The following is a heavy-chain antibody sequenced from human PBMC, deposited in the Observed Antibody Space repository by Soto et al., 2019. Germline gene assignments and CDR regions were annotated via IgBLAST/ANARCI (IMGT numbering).Heavy chain of an antibody. CDR3: AHRSQSSGSFHNWFDP. D-gene: IGHD3-10*01. J-gene: IGHJ5*02. CDR2: IYWDDAK. Sequence: TLSLTCTVSGGSISSYYWSWIRQPPGKGLECLAVIYWDDAKRYNPSLKSRLTITKDTSKNQVVLTMTNMDPLDAATYYCAHRSQSSGSFHNWFDPWGQGTLVPVAS. V-gene: IGHV2-5*08. CDR1: GGSISSYYW.